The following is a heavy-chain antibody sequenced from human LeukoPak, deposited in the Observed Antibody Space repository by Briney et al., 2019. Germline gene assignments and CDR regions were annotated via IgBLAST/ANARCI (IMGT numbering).Heavy chain of an antibody. J-gene: IGHJ4*02. CDR2: ISYDGSNK. V-gene: IGHV3-30*04. CDR3: AKEWDHVHCYFDY. Sequence: GGSLRLSCAASGFTFSSYAMHWVRQAPGKGLEWVAVISYDGSNKYYADSVKGRFTISRDNSKNTLYLQMNSLRAEDTAVYYCAKEWDHVHCYFDYWGQGTLVTVSS. D-gene: IGHD3-10*02. CDR1: GFTFSSYA.